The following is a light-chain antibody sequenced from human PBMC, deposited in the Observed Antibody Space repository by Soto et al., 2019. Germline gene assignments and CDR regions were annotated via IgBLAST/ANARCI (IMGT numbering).Light chain of an antibody. CDR1: SSDVGGYNY. J-gene: IGLJ2*01. V-gene: IGLV2-14*01. CDR2: EVS. Sequence: QSVLTQPASVSGSPGQSSTISCTGTSSDVGGYNYVSWYQQHQGKAPKLMIYEVSNRPSGVSNRFSGSKSGNTASLTISGLQAEDEADYYCSSYTSSSTLVFGGGTKLTVL. CDR3: SSYTSSSTLV.